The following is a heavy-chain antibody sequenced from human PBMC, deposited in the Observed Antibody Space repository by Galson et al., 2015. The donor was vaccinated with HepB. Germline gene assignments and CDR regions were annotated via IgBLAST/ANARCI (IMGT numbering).Heavy chain of an antibody. CDR3: AGEDRSGWWEFDY. CDR2: ISAQNGNT. CDR1: GYTFTSYG. Sequence: SVKVSCKASGYTFTSYGFSWVRQAPGQGLEWMGWISAQNGNTNYAQKFQGRVTMTTDTSTSTAYMELRSLRSDDTAVYYCAGEDRSGWWEFDYWGQGTLVTVSS. V-gene: IGHV1-18*01. J-gene: IGHJ4*02. D-gene: IGHD6-19*01.